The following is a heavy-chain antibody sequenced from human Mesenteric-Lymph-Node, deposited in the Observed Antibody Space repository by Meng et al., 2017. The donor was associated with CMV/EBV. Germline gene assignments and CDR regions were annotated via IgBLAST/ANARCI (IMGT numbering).Heavy chain of an antibody. V-gene: IGHV3-21*01. J-gene: IGHJ3*02. CDR2: ISDRSGYI. CDR3: AIHTHGYCSSTSCYTLLAFDI. D-gene: IGHD2-2*02. Sequence: GGSLRLSCAASGFTFSSYSVTWVRQAPGKGLEWVSSISDRSGYIYYADSVKGRFTISRDNAKNSLYLQMNSLRAEDTAVYYCAIHTHGYCSSTSCYTLLAFDIWGQGTMVTVSS. CDR1: GFTFSSYS.